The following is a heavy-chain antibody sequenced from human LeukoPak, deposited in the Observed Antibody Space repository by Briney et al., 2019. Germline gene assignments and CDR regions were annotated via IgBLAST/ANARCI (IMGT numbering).Heavy chain of an antibody. V-gene: IGHV3-74*01. Sequence: PGRSLRLSCAASGFTFSSYWMHWVRQAPGKGLVWVSGINGDGSSTSHADSVKGRFTISRDNAKNTLYLQMNSLRAEDTAVYYCARFPRGYTSGWYFDYWGQGTLVTVSS. J-gene: IGHJ4*02. CDR2: INGDGSST. CDR3: ARFPRGYTSGWYFDY. CDR1: GFTFSSYW. D-gene: IGHD6-19*01.